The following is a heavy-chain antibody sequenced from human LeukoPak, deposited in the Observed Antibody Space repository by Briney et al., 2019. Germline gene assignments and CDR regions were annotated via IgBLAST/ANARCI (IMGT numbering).Heavy chain of an antibody. Sequence: GGSLRLSCRASGFTFSNYAMTWVRQAPGKGLEWVSGISGSGGTTYYADSGRGRFTISRDNAKNSLYLQMNSLRAEDTAVYYCARDTSGWYKRFDYWGQGTLVTVSS. J-gene: IGHJ4*02. CDR2: ISGSGGTT. CDR1: GFTFSNYA. CDR3: ARDTSGWYKRFDY. V-gene: IGHV3-23*01. D-gene: IGHD6-19*01.